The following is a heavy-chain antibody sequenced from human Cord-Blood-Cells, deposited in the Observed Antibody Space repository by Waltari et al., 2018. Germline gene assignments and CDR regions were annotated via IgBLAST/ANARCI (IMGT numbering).Heavy chain of an antibody. CDR3: AHRGDYDFWSGYYDAFDI. CDR1: GFSLSTSGVG. Sequence: QITLKESGPTLVKPTQTLTLTCTFSGFSLSTSGVGVGWIRQPPGKALAWLALIYWNDDKRYSPSLKSRLTITKDTSKNQVVLTMTNMDPVDTATYYCAHRGDYDFWSGYYDAFDIWGQETMVTVSS. CDR2: IYWNDDK. D-gene: IGHD3-3*01. J-gene: IGHJ3*02. V-gene: IGHV2-5*01.